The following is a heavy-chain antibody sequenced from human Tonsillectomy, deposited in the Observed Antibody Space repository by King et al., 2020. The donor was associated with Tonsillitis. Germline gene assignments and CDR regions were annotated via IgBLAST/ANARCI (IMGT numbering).Heavy chain of an antibody. CDR2: ISTNGTT. CDR3: AREGRDWYFDL. V-gene: IGHV4-61*02. Sequence: QLQESGPALVKPSQTLSLTCSVSGGSISSGDYYWNCIRQPAGKGLECLGRISTNGTTNYNPPLKSRGTMSVDKSKNQASLKVTSVTAADTAAYYCAREGRDWYFDLWGRGTLVTVSS. J-gene: IGHJ2*01. CDR1: GGSISSGDYY.